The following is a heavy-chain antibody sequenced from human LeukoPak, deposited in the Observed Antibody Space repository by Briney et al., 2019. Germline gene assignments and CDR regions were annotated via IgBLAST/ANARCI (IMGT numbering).Heavy chain of an antibody. J-gene: IGHJ4*02. CDR2: IYYSGST. CDR1: GGSFSGDYY. Sequence: PSETLSLTCAVYGGSFSGDYYWSWIRQPPGKGLEWIGYIYYSGSTYYNPSLKSRVTISVDTSKNQFSLKLSSVTAADTAVYYCARKYYDFWSGPYYFDYWGQGTLVTVSS. CDR3: ARKYYDFWSGPYYFDY. D-gene: IGHD3-3*01. V-gene: IGHV4-30-4*08.